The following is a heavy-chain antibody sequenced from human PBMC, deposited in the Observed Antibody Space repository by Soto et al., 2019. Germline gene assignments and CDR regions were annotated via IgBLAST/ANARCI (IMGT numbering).Heavy chain of an antibody. J-gene: IGHJ4*02. D-gene: IGHD5-18*01. V-gene: IGHV4-39*01. Sequence: SETLSLTCTVSGGSISSSSYYWGWIRQPPGKGLEWIGSIYYSGSTYYNPSLKSRVTISVAPSKNQFSLKLCSESAAVTAVYYCARLRYWLGSGRGYSYGYRSFDYWGQGTLVTVSS. CDR3: ARLRYWLGSGRGYSYGYRSFDY. CDR2: IYYSGST. CDR1: GGSISSSSYY.